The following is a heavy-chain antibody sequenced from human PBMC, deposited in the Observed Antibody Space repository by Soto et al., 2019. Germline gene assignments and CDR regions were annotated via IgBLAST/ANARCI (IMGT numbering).Heavy chain of an antibody. V-gene: IGHV2-5*02. CDR3: AHRSRGYAYYFDQ. CDR1: GFSLSTRGVG. D-gene: IGHD5-12*01. CDR2: MFWDDDK. J-gene: IGHJ4*02. Sequence: QITLKESGPTLVKPTQTLTLTCSFSGFSLSTRGVGVGWIRQPPGKALEWLALMFWDDDKWYSPSLRSRLTITEDTSKNQVVLTMTNMDPVDTATYYCAHRSRGYAYYFDQWGQGTLSPSPQ.